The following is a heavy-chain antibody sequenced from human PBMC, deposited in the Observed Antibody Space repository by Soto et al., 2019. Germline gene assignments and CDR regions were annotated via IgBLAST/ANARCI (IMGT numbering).Heavy chain of an antibody. D-gene: IGHD6-19*01. Sequence: GSLRLSCAASGFTFSSYAMHWVRQAPGKGLEWVAVISYDGSNKYYADSVKGRFTISRDNSKNTLYLQMNSLRAEDTAVYYCARDSSSGWWSTSVYYGMDVWGQGTTVTVSS. V-gene: IGHV3-30-3*01. CDR3: ARDSSSGWWSTSVYYGMDV. CDR1: GFTFSSYA. J-gene: IGHJ6*02. CDR2: ISYDGSNK.